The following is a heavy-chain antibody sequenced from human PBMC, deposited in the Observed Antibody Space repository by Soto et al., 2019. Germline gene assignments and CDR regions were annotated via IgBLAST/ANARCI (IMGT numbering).Heavy chain of an antibody. D-gene: IGHD4-17*01. CDR3: AKDRGDYGDYDNWFDP. CDR1: GFTFSSYG. Sequence: GGSLRLSCAASGFTFSSYGMHWVRQAPGKGLEWVAVISYDGSNKYYADSVKGRFTISRDNSKNTLYLQMNSLRAEDTAVYYCAKDRGDYGDYDNWFDPWGQGTLVTASS. CDR2: ISYDGSNK. J-gene: IGHJ5*02. V-gene: IGHV3-30*18.